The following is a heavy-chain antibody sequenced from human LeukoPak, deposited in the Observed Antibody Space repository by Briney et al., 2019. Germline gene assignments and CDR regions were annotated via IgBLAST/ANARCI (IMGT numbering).Heavy chain of an antibody. J-gene: IGHJ4*02. Sequence: PETLSLTCTVSNYTMNSGYYWSWIRQTPGKGLEWIGETTHSGSTDYHPSLKSRVSVSVDTSKNQFSLRLTSVTAADTAVYYCARGPAYSWLRSGSVCFFDFWGQGVLVTVSS. CDR3: ARGPAYSWLRSGSVCFFDF. D-gene: IGHD3-10*01. V-gene: IGHV4-34*01. CDR1: NYTMNSGYY. CDR2: TTHSGST.